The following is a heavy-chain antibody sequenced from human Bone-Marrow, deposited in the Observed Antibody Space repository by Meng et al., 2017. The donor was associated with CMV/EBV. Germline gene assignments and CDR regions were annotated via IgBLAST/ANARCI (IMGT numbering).Heavy chain of an antibody. J-gene: IGHJ4*02. CDR3: ARDNSPRFDY. D-gene: IGHD4-23*01. V-gene: IGHV4-39*07. CDR1: GGAISSSSYY. CDR2: IYYSGST. Sequence: QRPLQESGPGLVKPSETLSLTCTVSGGAISSSSYYWGWIRQPPGKGLEWIGSIYYSGSTYYNPSLKSRVTISVDTSKNQFSLKLSSVTAADTAAYYCARDNSPRFDYWGQGTLVTVSS.